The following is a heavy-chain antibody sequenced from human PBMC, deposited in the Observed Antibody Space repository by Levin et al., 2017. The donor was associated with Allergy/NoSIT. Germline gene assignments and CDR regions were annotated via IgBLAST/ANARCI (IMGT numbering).Heavy chain of an antibody. Sequence: SQTLSLTCTVSGGSISSSSYYWGWIRQPPGKGLEWIGSIYYSGSTYYNPSLKSRVTISVDTSKNQFSLKLSSVTAADTAVYYCARQRSDYGWYFDLWGRGTLVTVSS. V-gene: IGHV4-39*01. J-gene: IGHJ2*01. CDR2: IYYSGST. CDR3: ARQRSDYGWYFDL. D-gene: IGHD4-17*01. CDR1: GGSISSSSYY.